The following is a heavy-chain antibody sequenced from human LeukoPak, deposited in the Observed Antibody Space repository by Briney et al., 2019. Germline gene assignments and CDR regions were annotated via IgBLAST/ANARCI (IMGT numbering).Heavy chain of an antibody. J-gene: IGHJ6*02. Sequence: SETLSLTCAVYGGSLSGYYWCWIRQPPGKGLEWIGEINHSGSTNYNPSLKSRVTISVDTSKNQFSLKLSSVTAADTAVYYCARNLKIVVVPAAIQRHYYYYGMDVWGQGTTVTVSS. CDR3: ARNLKIVVVPAAIQRHYYYYGMDV. CDR1: GGSLSGYY. V-gene: IGHV4-34*01. CDR2: INHSGST. D-gene: IGHD2-2*02.